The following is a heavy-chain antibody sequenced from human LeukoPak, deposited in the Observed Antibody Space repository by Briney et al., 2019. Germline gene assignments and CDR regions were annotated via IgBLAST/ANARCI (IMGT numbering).Heavy chain of an antibody. CDR1: GFTFSSYS. D-gene: IGHD3-9*01. Sequence: GGSLRLSCAASGFTFSSYSMNWVRQAPGKGLEWVSSISSSSSYIYYADSVKGRFTISRDNAKNSLYLQMNSLRAEDTAVYYCARDHPLDYDILTGFDYWGQGTLVTVSS. CDR3: ARDHPLDYDILTGFDY. J-gene: IGHJ4*02. V-gene: IGHV3-21*01. CDR2: ISSSSSYI.